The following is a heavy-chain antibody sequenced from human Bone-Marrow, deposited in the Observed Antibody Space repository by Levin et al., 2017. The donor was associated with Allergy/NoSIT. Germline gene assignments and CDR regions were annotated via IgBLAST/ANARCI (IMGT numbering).Heavy chain of an antibody. D-gene: IGHD1-26*01. CDR2: INPDSGGI. Sequence: ASVKVSCKSSGYSFTDFYVHWVRQVPGLGLEWMGLINPDSGGIKYAPKFQGRVTMTRDTSIRTAYMKLTRLRSDDTAVYYCTRSLVGATFDFWGQGTLVTVSS. CDR3: TRSLVGATFDF. CDR1: GYSFTDFY. V-gene: IGHV1-2*02. J-gene: IGHJ4*01.